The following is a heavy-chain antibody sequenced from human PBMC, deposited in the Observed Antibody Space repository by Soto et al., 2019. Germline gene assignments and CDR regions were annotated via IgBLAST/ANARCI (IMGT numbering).Heavy chain of an antibody. V-gene: IGHV3-15*07. CDR2: IKSKIDGGTS. D-gene: IGHD3-16*01. J-gene: IGHJ5*02. CDR3: TTFPVPAGGSDLDP. Sequence: PGGSLRLSCGASGFTFSHAWMNWVRQAPGKGLEWVGRIKSKIDGGTSDYAAPVKGRFTISRDNSKNTLYLQMNSLKTEDTAVYYCTTFPVPAGGSDLDPWGQGTLVTVSS. CDR1: GFTFSHAW.